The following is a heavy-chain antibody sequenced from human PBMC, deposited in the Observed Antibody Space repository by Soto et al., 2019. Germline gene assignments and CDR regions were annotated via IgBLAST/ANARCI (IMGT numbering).Heavy chain of an antibody. CDR1: GGSISSGDYY. CDR2: IYYSGST. Sequence: SETLSLTCTVSGGSISSGDYYWSWIRQPPGKGLEWIGYIYYSGSTYYNPSLKSRITMSVDTSKNQFSLKLSSVTAADTAVYYCARETGGTTVDFWGQGTLVTVSS. V-gene: IGHV4-30-4*01. D-gene: IGHD7-27*01. J-gene: IGHJ4*02. CDR3: ARETGGTTVDF.